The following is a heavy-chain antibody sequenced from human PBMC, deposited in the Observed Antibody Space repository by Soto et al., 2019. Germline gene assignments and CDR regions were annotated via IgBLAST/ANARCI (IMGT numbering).Heavy chain of an antibody. CDR1: GFSFSSYA. V-gene: IGHV3-23*01. CDR2: VNVDGAT. J-gene: IGHJ6*02. CDR3: ARDRKGAPYYTSGSNYYHYHGMDV. Sequence: PGGSLRLSCAASGFSFSSYAMSWVRQAPGKGLEWVSSVNVDGATHYADSVKGRFIISRDDSKSTMYMQINGLSAEDTAVYFCARDRKGAPYYTSGSNYYHYHGMDVWGHGTKVTV. D-gene: IGHD3-10*01.